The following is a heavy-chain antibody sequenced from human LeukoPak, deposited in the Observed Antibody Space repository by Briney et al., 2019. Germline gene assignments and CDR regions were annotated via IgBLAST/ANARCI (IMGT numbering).Heavy chain of an antibody. Sequence: GGSLRLSCAASGFTFSSYGIHWVRQAPGKGLEWVAVISYDGSAKYYADSVKGRFTISRDNAKNSLYLQMNSLRAEDTAVYYCARETTAAAAGRPEINWFDPWGQGTLVTVSS. CDR3: ARETTAAAAGRPEINWFDP. CDR1: GFTFSSYG. D-gene: IGHD6-13*01. J-gene: IGHJ5*02. CDR2: ISYDGSAK. V-gene: IGHV3-30*03.